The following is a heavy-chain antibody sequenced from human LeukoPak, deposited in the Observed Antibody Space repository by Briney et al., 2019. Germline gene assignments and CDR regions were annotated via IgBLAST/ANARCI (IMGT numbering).Heavy chain of an antibody. J-gene: IGHJ3*02. CDR2: YHTGST. Sequence: SETLSLTCSVSGASMGTNSWTWIRQPLGKGLEWIGYHTGSTIYNPSLKSRVAISVDTSKNQFSLKLSSVTAADTAVYYCARDGPYGGAFDIWGQGTMVTVSS. D-gene: IGHD4-23*01. V-gene: IGHV4-59*01. CDR3: ARDGPYGGAFDI. CDR1: GASMGTNS.